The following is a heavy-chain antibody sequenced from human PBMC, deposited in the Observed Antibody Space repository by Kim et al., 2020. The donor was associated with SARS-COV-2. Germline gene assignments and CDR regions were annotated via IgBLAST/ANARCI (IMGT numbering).Heavy chain of an antibody. CDR2: ISWNSGSI. CDR3: AKDIMPGLGCGGDCYSVGYFDL. Sequence: GGSLRLSCAASGFTFDDYAMHWVRQAPGKGLEWVSGISWNSGSIGYVDSVKGRFTISRDNAKNSLYLQMNSLRAEDTALYYCAKDIMPGLGCGGDCYSVGYFDLWGRGTLVTVSS. V-gene: IGHV3-9*01. D-gene: IGHD2-21*01. CDR1: GFTFDDYA. J-gene: IGHJ2*01.